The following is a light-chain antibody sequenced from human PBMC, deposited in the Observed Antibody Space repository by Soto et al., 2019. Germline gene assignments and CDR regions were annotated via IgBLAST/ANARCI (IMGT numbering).Light chain of an antibody. Sequence: DIQMTQSPSSLSASVGDTVTITCRASQGIIDYLAWYQQRPGKAPTLLIYAASTLHTGVPSRFSGSGAGTDFTLTIRSLQPEDVATYYCQKYDTAPQPFGPGTKVEIK. J-gene: IGKJ1*01. CDR2: AAS. CDR3: QKYDTAPQP. V-gene: IGKV1-27*01. CDR1: QGIIDY.